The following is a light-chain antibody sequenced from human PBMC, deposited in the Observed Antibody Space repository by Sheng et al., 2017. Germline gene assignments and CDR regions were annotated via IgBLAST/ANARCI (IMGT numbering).Light chain of an antibody. CDR3: QQYFDFPRT. Sequence: VIWVTQSPSLLSASAGDKVSINCRVSQDIKDYSGWYQQKPGKAPNLLIYAASRLNTGVPSRFSGSGYGTNFTLTISRLQSEDVAIYYCQQYFDFPRTFG. CDR1: QDIKDY. V-gene: IGKV1D-8*01. CDR2: AAS. J-gene: IGKJ1*01.